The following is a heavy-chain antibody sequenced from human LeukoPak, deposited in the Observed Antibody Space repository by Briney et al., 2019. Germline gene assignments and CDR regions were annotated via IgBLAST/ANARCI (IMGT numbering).Heavy chain of an antibody. D-gene: IGHD3-22*01. J-gene: IGHJ4*02. CDR2: ICYSGGNT. CDR1: GVTFSSFA. Sequence: GASLRLSCAASGVTFSSFAMSWVRQAPGKGLEWVSAICYSGGNTYYADSVKGRFTISRDNSKNTLYLQMNSLRAADTAVYYCAKGVTMIVVVTTTSRGDYWGQGTLVTVSS. V-gene: IGHV3-23*01. CDR3: AKGVTMIVVVTTTSRGDY.